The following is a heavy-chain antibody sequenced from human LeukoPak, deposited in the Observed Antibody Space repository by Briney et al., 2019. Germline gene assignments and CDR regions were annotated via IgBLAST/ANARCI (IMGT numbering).Heavy chain of an antibody. Sequence: SGGSLRLSCAASGSTFSDYYMNWIRQAPGKGLEWISSISSSGSTIYYADSVKGRFTSSRDNAKNSLYLQMNSLRAEDTAVYYCARGGYILTANWFDPWGQGTLVTVSS. V-gene: IGHV3-11*01. CDR3: ARGGYILTANWFDP. CDR2: ISSSGSTI. D-gene: IGHD3-9*01. CDR1: GSTFSDYY. J-gene: IGHJ5*02.